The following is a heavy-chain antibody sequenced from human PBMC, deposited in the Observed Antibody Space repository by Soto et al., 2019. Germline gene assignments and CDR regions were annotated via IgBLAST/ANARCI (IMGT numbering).Heavy chain of an antibody. CDR1: GGSFSGYH. Sequence: PSETLARTCAVYGGSFSGYHWSGIRQPPGKGLEWIGEINHSGSTNYNPSLKSRVTISVDTSKKQFSLKLSSVTAADTAVYYCARGMGAVNTFYFYYGMDVWGQGTTVT. V-gene: IGHV4-34*01. J-gene: IGHJ6*02. CDR3: ARGMGAVNTFYFYYGMDV. D-gene: IGHD4-4*01. CDR2: INHSGST.